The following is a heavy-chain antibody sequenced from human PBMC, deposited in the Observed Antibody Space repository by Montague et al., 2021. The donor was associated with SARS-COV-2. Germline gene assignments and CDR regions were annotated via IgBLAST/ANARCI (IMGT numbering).Heavy chain of an antibody. D-gene: IGHD3-22*01. CDR2: IYYSGST. Sequence: SETLSLTCTVSGGSINSSSYYWGWIRQSLGKGLEWIGSIYYSGSTYHNPSLKSRATMSVDTSKNQFSLKLRSMTAADTAVYYCARGRVGITMILAVIGYSYYFDYWGQGTLVTVSS. CDR1: GGSINSSSYY. V-gene: IGHV4-39*01. CDR3: ARGRVGITMILAVIGYSYYFDY. J-gene: IGHJ4*02.